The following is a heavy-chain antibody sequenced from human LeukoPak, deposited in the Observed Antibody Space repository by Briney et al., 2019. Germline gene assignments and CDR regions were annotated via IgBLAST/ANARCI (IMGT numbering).Heavy chain of an antibody. CDR3: ASKYCSGGSCYSVFPDAFDI. V-gene: IGHV1-2*02. CDR1: GYTFTGYY. J-gene: IGHJ3*02. D-gene: IGHD2-15*01. CDR2: INPNSGGT. Sequence: ASVKVSCKASGYTFTGYYMHWVRQAPGQGLEWMGWINPNSGGTNYAQKFQGRVTMTRDTSISTAYMELSRLRSDDTAVYYCASKYCSGGSCYSVFPDAFDIWGQGTMVTVSS.